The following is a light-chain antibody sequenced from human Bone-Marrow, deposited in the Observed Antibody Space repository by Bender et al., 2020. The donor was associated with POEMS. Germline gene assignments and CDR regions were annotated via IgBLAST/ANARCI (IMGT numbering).Light chain of an antibody. J-gene: IGLJ2*01. CDR1: SSDVGGYIY. CDR3: SSYTSASTVV. V-gene: IGLV2-14*03. Sequence: QSALTQPPSASGSPGQSVTISCTGTSSDVGGYIYVSWYQQHPGKAPKLMIYDVSNRPSGVSNRFSGSRSGNTASLTISGLQAEDESHYYCSSYTSASTVVFGGGTKLTVL. CDR2: DVS.